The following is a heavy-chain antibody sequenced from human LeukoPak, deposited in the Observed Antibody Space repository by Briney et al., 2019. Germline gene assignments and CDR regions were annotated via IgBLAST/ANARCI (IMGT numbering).Heavy chain of an antibody. CDR1: GDSPSSAGYY. CDR3: ARAAAMVRGVKVIDY. Sequence: PSQTPSVTCTVPGDSPSSAGYYWSCIRHPPGKGLEWHGYIYHSGSTYYNPSPKSRVTISVDRSKNQFSLKLSSVTAADTAVYYCARAAAMVRGVKVIDYWGQGTLVTVSS. D-gene: IGHD3-10*01. V-gene: IGHV4-30-2*01. J-gene: IGHJ4*02. CDR2: IYHSGST.